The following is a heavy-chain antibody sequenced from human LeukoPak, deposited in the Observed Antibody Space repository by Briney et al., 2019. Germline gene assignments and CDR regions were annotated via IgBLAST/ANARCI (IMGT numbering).Heavy chain of an antibody. J-gene: IGHJ5*02. CDR1: GGSFSGYY. Sequence: SETLSLTCAVYGGSFSGYYWSWLRQPPGKGLEWIGEINHSGSTNYNPSLKSRVTISVDTSKNQFSLKLSSVTAADTAVYYCARVECSSTSCYPDPWGQGTLVTVSS. CDR2: INHSGST. D-gene: IGHD2-2*01. V-gene: IGHV4-34*01. CDR3: ARVECSSTSCYPDP.